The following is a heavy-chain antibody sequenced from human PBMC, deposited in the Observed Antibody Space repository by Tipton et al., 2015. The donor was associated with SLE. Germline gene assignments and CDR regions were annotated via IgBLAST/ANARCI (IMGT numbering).Heavy chain of an antibody. J-gene: IGHJ1*01. CDR3: ARGDSSSLVGYFRH. Sequence: SLRLSCAASGFTFNNFAMHWVRQAPGKGLEWVAVISYDGINEYYADSVRGRFTISRDNSRNTLFLQMNSLRAEDTAVFYCARGDSSSLVGYFRHWGQGALVTVSS. V-gene: IGHV3-30*04. CDR1: GFTFNNFA. D-gene: IGHD6-13*01. CDR2: ISYDGINE.